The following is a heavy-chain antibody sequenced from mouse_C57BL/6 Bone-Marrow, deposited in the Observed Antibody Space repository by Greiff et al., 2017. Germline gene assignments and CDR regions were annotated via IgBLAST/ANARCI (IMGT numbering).Heavy chain of an antibody. CDR2: IYPRSGNT. CDR1: GYTFTSYG. CDR3: AREGRKTAQATFFDY. J-gene: IGHJ2*01. V-gene: IGHV1-81*01. Sequence: QVHVKQSGAELARPGASVKLSCKASGYTFTSYGISWVKQRTGQGLEWIGEIYPRSGNTYYNEKFKGKATLTADKSSSTAYMELRSLTSEDSAVYFCAREGRKTAQATFFDYWGQGTTLTVSS. D-gene: IGHD3-2*02.